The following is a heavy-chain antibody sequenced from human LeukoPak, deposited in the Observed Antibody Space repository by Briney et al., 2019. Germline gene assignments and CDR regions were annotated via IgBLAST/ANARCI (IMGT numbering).Heavy chain of an antibody. J-gene: IGHJ4*02. CDR2: ITGSGGST. CDR3: AKSTGTGDFDY. Sequence: GGSLKLSCAASGFTFSSYAMSWVRQAPGKGLEWVSAITGSGGSTYYADSVKGRFTISRDNSKNTLRLQMDSLRADDTAVYYCAKSTGTGDFDYWGQGTLVTVSS. V-gene: IGHV3-23*01. CDR1: GFTFSSYA. D-gene: IGHD1-1*01.